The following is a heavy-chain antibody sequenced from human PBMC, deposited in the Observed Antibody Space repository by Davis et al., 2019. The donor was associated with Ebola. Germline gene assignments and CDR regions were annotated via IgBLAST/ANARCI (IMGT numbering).Heavy chain of an antibody. J-gene: IGHJ4*02. CDR1: GFTFSTSW. V-gene: IGHV3-7*01. D-gene: IGHD5-12*01. Sequence: GESLKISCTASGFTFSTSWMTWVRQAPGRGLEWVANINQDGSGKYYVDSVKGRFTISRDNAKNTLYLQMNSLRAEDTAVYYCARESSDYDYRLDYWGQGTLVTVSS. CDR2: INQDGSGK. CDR3: ARESSDYDYRLDY.